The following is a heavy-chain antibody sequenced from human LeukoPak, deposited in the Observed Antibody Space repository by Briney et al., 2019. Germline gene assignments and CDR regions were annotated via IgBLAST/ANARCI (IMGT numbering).Heavy chain of an antibody. CDR3: ARPVKYYDVWSGYPPFDY. D-gene: IGHD3-3*01. J-gene: IGHJ4*02. CDR2: ISGSGGST. V-gene: IGHV3-23*01. Sequence: GGSLRLSCTASGFTFSSYWMSWVRQAPGKGLEWVSAISGSGGSTYYADSVKGRFTISRDNSKNTLYLRMNSLRSEDTAVYYCARPVKYYDVWSGYPPFDYWGQGTLVTVSS. CDR1: GFTFSSYW.